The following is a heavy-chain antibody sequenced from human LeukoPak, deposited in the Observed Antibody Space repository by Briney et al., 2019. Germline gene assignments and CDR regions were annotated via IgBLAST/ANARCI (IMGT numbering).Heavy chain of an antibody. CDR3: ARGSCSSTSCHDFDY. Sequence: ASVKVSCKASGYTFTSYDINWVRQATGQGLEWMGWINPQSGGTKYAQKFQGRVTMTRDMSINTAYMDLSRLRSGDTAVYYCARGSCSSTSCHDFDYWGQGTLVTVSS. J-gene: IGHJ4*02. CDR1: GYTFTSYD. V-gene: IGHV1-2*02. CDR2: INPQSGGT. D-gene: IGHD2-2*01.